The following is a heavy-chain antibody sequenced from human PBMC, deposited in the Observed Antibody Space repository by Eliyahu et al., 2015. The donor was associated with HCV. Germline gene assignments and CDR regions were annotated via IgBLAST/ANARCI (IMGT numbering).Heavy chain of an antibody. V-gene: IGHV3-7*01. CDR2: IKKDGTEK. CDR1: GFTFSGYC. CDR3: ARATTSGCSSACCNVDF. J-gene: IGHJ4*02. Sequence: EVQLVESGGGLVQPGGSLRLXCEAXGFTFSGYCVSWVRQAPGKGLEWVANIKKDGTEKDFVDSVRGRFTISRDNARNSVDLQMSSLTAEDTGVYFCARATTSGCSSACCNVDFWGLGTLVTVSS. D-gene: IGHD2-2*01.